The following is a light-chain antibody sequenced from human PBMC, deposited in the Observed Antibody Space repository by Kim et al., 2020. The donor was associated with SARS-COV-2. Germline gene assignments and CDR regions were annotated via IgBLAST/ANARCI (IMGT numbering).Light chain of an antibody. CDR1: TSNIGNNY. Sequence: QSVLTQPPSVSAAPGQKVTISCSGSTSNIGNNYVSWYQHHPGRAPKLVINDNRKRPSGIPDRFSGSKSGTSASLGISGLQTGDEADYYCGTWDDSLSGWVFGGGTKVTVL. V-gene: IGLV1-51*01. CDR2: DNR. CDR3: GTWDDSLSGWV. J-gene: IGLJ3*02.